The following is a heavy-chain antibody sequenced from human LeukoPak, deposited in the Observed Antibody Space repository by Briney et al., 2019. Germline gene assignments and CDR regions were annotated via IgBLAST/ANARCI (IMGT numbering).Heavy chain of an antibody. J-gene: IGHJ4*02. CDR2: IYYSGST. V-gene: IGHV4-39*01. CDR1: GGSISTSSYY. D-gene: IGHD3-22*01. CDR3: ARHVHRITMIQRLEVEFDY. Sequence: SETLSLTCTVSGGSISTSSYYWGWIRQPPGKGLEWIGSIYYSGSTYYNPSLKSRVTISVDTSKNQFSLKLSSVTAADTAVYYCARHVHRITMIQRLEVEFDYWGQGTLVTVSS.